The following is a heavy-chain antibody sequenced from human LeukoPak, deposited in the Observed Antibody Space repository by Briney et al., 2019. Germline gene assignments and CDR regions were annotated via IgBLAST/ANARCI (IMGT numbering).Heavy chain of an antibody. J-gene: IGHJ4*02. V-gene: IGHV3-74*01. CDR1: GLTFSGYW. CDR3: ARALDTAIVTGPGGFGGY. D-gene: IGHD5-18*01. Sequence: GGSLRLSCAASGLTFSGYWMHWVCQAPGKGLVWVSRINSDGSTTTYADSVKGRFTISRDNAKKTLYLQMNSLRVEDTAVYYCARALDTAIVTGPGGFGGYWGQGTLVTVSS. CDR2: INSDGSTT.